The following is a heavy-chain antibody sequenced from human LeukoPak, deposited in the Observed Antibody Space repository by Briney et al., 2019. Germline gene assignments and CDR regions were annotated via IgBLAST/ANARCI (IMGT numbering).Heavy chain of an antibody. J-gene: IGHJ4*02. D-gene: IGHD3-3*01. CDR3: ARHRGRGVDFYYFDY. CDR2: IYHSGST. CDR1: GGSISSSSYY. Sequence: SETLSLTCTVSGGSISSSSYYWGWIRQPPGKGLEWIGSIYHSGSTYYNPSLKSRVTISVDTSKNQFSLKLSSVTAADTAVYYCARHRGRGVDFYYFDYWGQGTLVTVSS. V-gene: IGHV4-39*01.